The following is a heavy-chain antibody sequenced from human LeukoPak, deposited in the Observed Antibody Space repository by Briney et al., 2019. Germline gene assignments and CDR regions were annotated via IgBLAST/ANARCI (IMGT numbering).Heavy chain of an antibody. CDR1: GFTFSNAW. V-gene: IGHV3-7*01. D-gene: IGHD6-19*01. CDR3: ASGGGWVFDN. CDR2: IKQDGSEK. J-gene: IGHJ4*02. Sequence: GGSLRLSCAASGFTFSNAWMSWVRQAPGKGLEWVANIKQDGSEKYYVDSVKGRFTISRDNAKNSQYLQMNSLRAEDTAVYYCASGGGWVFDNWGQGTLVTVSS.